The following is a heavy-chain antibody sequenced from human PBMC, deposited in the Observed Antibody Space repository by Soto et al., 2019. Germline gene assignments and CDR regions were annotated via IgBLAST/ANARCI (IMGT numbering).Heavy chain of an antibody. CDR2: INHSGST. J-gene: IGHJ4*02. V-gene: IGHV4-34*01. D-gene: IGHD3-3*01. CDR1: GGSFSGYY. CDR3: ARGPEYYDFWSGYYGPYYFDY. Sequence: SETLSLTCAVYGGSFSGYYWSWIRQPPEKGLEWIGEINHSGSTNYNPSLKSRVTISEDTSKNQFSLKLSSVTAADTAVYYCARGPEYYDFWSGYYGPYYFDYWGQGTLVTVSS.